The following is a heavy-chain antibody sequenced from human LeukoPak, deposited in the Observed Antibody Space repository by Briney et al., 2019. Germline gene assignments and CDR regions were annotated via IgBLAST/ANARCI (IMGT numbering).Heavy chain of an antibody. J-gene: IGHJ4*02. V-gene: IGHV1-69*01. CDR3: ARAYGSGRVIADY. CDR1: GFTFSSYA. CDR2: IIPIFGTA. Sequence: GGSLRLSCAASGFTFSSYAISWVRQAPGQGLEWMGGIIPIFGTANYAQKFQGRVTITADESTSTAYMELSSLRSEDTAVYYCARAYGSGRVIADYWGQGTLVTVSS. D-gene: IGHD3-10*01.